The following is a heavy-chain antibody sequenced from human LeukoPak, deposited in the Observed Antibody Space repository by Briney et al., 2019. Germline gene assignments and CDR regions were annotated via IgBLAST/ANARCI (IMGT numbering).Heavy chain of an antibody. Sequence: GGSLRLSCAASGFTFSSYSMNWVRQAPGKGLEWVSSISYTGTYIYYADSVKGRFTISRDNAQNSLYLQMNSLRAKDTAIYYCVRDRGTYRPIDYWGQGTLVTVSS. D-gene: IGHD1-26*01. CDR1: GFTFSSYS. J-gene: IGHJ4*02. CDR2: ISYTGTYI. CDR3: VRDRGTYRPIDY. V-gene: IGHV3-21*04.